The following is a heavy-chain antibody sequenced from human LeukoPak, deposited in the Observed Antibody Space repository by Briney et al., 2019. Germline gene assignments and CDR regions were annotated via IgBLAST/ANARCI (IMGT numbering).Heavy chain of an antibody. CDR3: ARLNDYGDPFDY. CDR1: GGSISSSNW. D-gene: IGHD4-17*01. CDR2: IYHSGST. V-gene: IGHV4-4*02. Sequence: SETLSLTCAVSGGSISSSNWWSWVRQPPGKGLEWIGEIYHSGSTNYNPSLKSRVTISVDKSKNQFSLKLNSVTAADMAVYYCARLNDYGDPFDYWGQGTLVTVSS. J-gene: IGHJ4*02.